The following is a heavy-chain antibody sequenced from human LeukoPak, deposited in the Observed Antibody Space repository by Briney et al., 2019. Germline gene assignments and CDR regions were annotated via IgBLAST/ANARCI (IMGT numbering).Heavy chain of an antibody. D-gene: IGHD5-24*01. V-gene: IGHV3-30*18. CDR1: GFTFSSYG. CDR2: ISYDGSNK. Sequence: HAGGSLRLSCAASGFTFSSYGMHWVRQAPGKGLEWVAVISYDGSNKYYADSVKGRFTISRDNSKNTLYLQMNSLRAEDTAVYYCAKRLSKRWLQSHDAFDIWSQGTMVTVSS. CDR3: AKRLSKRWLQSHDAFDI. J-gene: IGHJ3*02.